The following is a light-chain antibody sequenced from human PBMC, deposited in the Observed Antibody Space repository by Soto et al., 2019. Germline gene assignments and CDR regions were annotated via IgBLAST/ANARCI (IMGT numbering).Light chain of an antibody. CDR3: QQADSFPLT. J-gene: IGKJ4*01. CDR2: AAS. V-gene: IGKV1-12*01. CDR1: QSIYKW. Sequence: DIQLTQSPSSVSASIGDRVTISCRASQSIYKWLAWYQQKQGKAPKLLIYAASSLQSGVPSRFSGSGDWTEFTLTSSSLQPEDSATYYCQQADSFPLTFGGGTEVAI.